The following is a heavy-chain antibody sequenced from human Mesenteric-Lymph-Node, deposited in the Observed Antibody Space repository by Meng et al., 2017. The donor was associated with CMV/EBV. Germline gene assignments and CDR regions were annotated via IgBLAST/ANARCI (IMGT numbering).Heavy chain of an antibody. CDR1: GFTFSGYW. CDR3: ASDFWSGAFDY. V-gene: IGHV3-74*01. Sequence: GESLKISCAASGFTFSGYWMHWVRQAPGKGLVWVSRINSDGRSTSYADSVKGRFTISRDNSKNTLYLQMNSLRAEDTAVYFCASDFWSGAFDYWGRGTLVTVPQ. D-gene: IGHD3-3*01. J-gene: IGHJ4*02. CDR2: INSDGRST.